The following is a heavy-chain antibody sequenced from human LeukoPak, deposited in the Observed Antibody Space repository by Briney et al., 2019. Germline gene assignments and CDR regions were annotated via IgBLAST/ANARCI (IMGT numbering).Heavy chain of an antibody. V-gene: IGHV3-30*02. CDR3: AKARPLWFGEDGD. J-gene: IGHJ4*02. CDR2: IRYDGSNK. Sequence: GGSLRLSCAASGFTFSSYGMHWVRQAPGKGLEWVAFIRYDGSNKYYADSVKGRFTISRDNSKNTLYLQMNSLRAEDTAVYYCAKARPLWFGEDGDWGQGTLVTVSS. CDR1: GFTFSSYG. D-gene: IGHD3-10*01.